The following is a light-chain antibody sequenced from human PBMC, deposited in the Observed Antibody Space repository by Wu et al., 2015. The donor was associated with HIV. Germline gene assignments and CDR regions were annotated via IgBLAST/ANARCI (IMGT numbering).Light chain of an antibody. CDR1: QTVASDY. CDR2: GAS. J-gene: IGKJ2*01. CDR3: QQYGSSPYT. V-gene: IGKV3-20*01. Sequence: EIVMTQSPATLYVSPGERATLSCRASQTVASDYLAWYQQRPGQSPKLLIYGASSRATGIPDRFSGSGSGTDFTLTIRRPEPXDIAVYYCQQYGSSPYTFGQGPS.